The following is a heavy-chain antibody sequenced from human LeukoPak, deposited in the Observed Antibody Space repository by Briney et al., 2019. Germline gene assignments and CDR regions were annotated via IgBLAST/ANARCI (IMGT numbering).Heavy chain of an antibody. V-gene: IGHV3-33*01. D-gene: IGHD6-13*01. J-gene: IGHJ4*02. CDR2: IWHDGTNK. CDR3: ARAGLGAAADV. CDR1: GFIFSNYG. Sequence: GGSLRLSCAASGFIFSNYGMLWVRQAPGKGLECVAVIWHDGTNKYYADSVQGRFTISRDNSKDTLYLQMNSLRVEDTAVYYCARAGLGAAADVWGQGTLVTVSS.